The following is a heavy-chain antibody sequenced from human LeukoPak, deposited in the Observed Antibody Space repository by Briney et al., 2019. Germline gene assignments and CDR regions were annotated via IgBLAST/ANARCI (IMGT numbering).Heavy chain of an antibody. J-gene: IGHJ6*03. V-gene: IGHV3-21*04. Sequence: GGSLRLSCAASGFTFSSYNMNWVRQAPGKGLEWVSSISSSSSYIYYADSVKGRFTISRDNAKNSLYLQMNSLRAEDTAVYYCAKELPPRGGYYMDVWGKGTTVTVSS. CDR2: ISSSSSYI. CDR1: GFTFSSYN. CDR3: AKELPPRGGYYMDV. D-gene: IGHD2-15*01.